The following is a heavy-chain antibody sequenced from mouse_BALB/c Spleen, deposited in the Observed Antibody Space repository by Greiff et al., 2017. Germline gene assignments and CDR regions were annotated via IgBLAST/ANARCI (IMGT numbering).Heavy chain of an antibody. D-gene: IGHD1-1*01. V-gene: IGHV14-4*02. Sequence: EVKLQQSGAELVRSGASVKLSCTASGFNIKDYYMHWVKQRPEQGLEWIGWIDPENGDTEYAPKFQGKATMTADTSSNTAYLQLSSLTSEDTAVYYCNAYYYGSSYPFAYWGQGTLVTVSA. J-gene: IGHJ3*01. CDR3: NAYYYGSSYPFAY. CDR2: IDPENGDT. CDR1: GFNIKDYY.